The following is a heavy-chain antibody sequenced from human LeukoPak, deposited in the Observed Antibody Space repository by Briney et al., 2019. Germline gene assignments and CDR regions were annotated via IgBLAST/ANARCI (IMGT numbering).Heavy chain of an antibody. CDR2: IIPIFGTA. J-gene: IGHJ3*02. CDR1: GGTFSSYA. D-gene: IGHD3-10*01. CDR3: ARSRIQYGSEDAFDI. Sequence: ASVKVSCKASGGTFSSYAISWVRQAPGQGLEWMGGIIPIFGTANYAQKFQCRVTITADESTSTAYMELSSLRSEDTAVYYCARSRIQYGSEDAFDIWGQGTMVTVSS. V-gene: IGHV1-69*13.